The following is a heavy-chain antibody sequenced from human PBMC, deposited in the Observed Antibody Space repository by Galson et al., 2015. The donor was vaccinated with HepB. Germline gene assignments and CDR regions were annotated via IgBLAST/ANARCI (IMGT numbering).Heavy chain of an antibody. CDR1: GGTFSSYA. V-gene: IGHV1-69*13. Sequence: SVKASCKASGGTFSSYAISWVRQAPGQGLEWMGGIIPIFGTANYAQKFQGRVTITADESTSTAYMELSSLRSEDTAVYYCAREHLASSGFKFGSNAFDIWGQGTMVTVSS. CDR2: IIPIFGTA. CDR3: AREHLASSGFKFGSNAFDI. D-gene: IGHD6-25*01. J-gene: IGHJ3*02.